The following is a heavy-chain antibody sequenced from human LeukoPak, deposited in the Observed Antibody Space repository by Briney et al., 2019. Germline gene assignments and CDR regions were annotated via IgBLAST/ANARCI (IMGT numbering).Heavy chain of an antibody. Sequence: ASVKVSCKASGYTFTGYHMHWVRQAPGQGLEWMGWINPNSGGTNYAQKFQGRVTMTRDTSISTAYMELSRLRSDDTAVYYCARDLRYYYDSSGEPPCFDPWGQGTLVTVSS. J-gene: IGHJ5*02. V-gene: IGHV1-2*02. CDR2: INPNSGGT. CDR1: GYTFTGYH. CDR3: ARDLRYYYDSSGEPPCFDP. D-gene: IGHD3-22*01.